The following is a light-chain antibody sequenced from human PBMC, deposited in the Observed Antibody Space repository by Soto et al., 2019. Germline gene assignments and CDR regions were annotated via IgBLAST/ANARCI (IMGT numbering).Light chain of an antibody. CDR2: DAS. CDR3: QQYNSYSLLT. V-gene: IGKV1-5*01. CDR1: QSISSW. Sequence: DIQMTQSPSTLSASVGDRVTITCRASQSISSWLARYQQKPGKAPKLLIYDASSLESGVPSGFSGSGSGTEFTLTISSLQPDDFATYYCQQYNSYSLLTFGGGTKVEIK. J-gene: IGKJ4*01.